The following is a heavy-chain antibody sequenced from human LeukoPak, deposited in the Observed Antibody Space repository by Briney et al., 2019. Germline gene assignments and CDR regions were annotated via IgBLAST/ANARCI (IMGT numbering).Heavy chain of an antibody. J-gene: IGHJ4*02. CDR1: GFTFRNYW. Sequence: GGSLRLSCAISGFTFRNYWMSWVRQAPGKGLEWVANINQDGSETYYVDSVKGRFTISRDNAKNSLNLQMSSLRGEDTAVYYCVRDKVERPTLLDYWGQGTLVTVS. CDR3: VRDKVERPTLLDY. D-gene: IGHD2-15*01. V-gene: IGHV3-7*01. CDR2: INQDGSET.